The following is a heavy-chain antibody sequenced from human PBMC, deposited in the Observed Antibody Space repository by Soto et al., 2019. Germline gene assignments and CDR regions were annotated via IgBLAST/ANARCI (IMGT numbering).Heavy chain of an antibody. Sequence: QVQLVESGGGVVQPGRSLRLSCAASGFIFSSYGMHWVRQAPGKGLEWVAVISYEGSHTYYADSVKGRFTIARDNSKNTLYLQMNSVLPEDTAVYYCAKEVHWGGGSCSWSEGFDYWGQGTLLTVSS. D-gene: IGHD2-15*01. CDR3: AKEVHWGGGSCSWSEGFDY. CDR2: ISYEGSHT. J-gene: IGHJ4*02. CDR1: GFIFSSYG. V-gene: IGHV3-30*18.